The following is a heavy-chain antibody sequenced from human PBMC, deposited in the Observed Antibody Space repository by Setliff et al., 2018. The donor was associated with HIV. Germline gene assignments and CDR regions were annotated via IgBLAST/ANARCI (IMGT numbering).Heavy chain of an antibody. CDR2: INEASGNT. J-gene: IGHJ6*03. V-gene: IGHV1-3*01. D-gene: IGHD3-10*01. Sequence: GASVKVSCKASGYTFTTYAIFWVRQAPGQRLEWMGWINEASGNTKCSQKFQGRVTFTRDTSASTAYMELSSLRSEDTAVYYCAREGKFRYYYYMDVWGKGTTVTVSS. CDR3: AREGKFRYYYYMDV. CDR1: GYTFTTYA.